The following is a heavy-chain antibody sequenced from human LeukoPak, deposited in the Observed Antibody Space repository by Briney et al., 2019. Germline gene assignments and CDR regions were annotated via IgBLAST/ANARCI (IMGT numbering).Heavy chain of an antibody. CDR3: ARSAVDSSGSPLDY. Sequence: GSLRLSCAASGFTFTNYAMHWVRQAPGKGLEWVAVISFDGSTKYYADPMEGRFTISRDNSKNTLYLQMNSLRPEDTAVYYCARSAVDSSGSPLDYWGQGTLVTVSS. CDR1: GFTFTNYA. J-gene: IGHJ4*02. V-gene: IGHV3-30*04. CDR2: ISFDGSTK. D-gene: IGHD3-22*01.